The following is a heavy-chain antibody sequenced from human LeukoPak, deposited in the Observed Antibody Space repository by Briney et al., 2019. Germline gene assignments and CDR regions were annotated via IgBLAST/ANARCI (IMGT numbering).Heavy chain of an antibody. V-gene: IGHV4-61*02. Sequence: SSETLSLTCTVSGGSISSGSYYWSWIRQPAGKGLEWIGRIYTSGSTNYNPSLKSRVTISVDTSKNQFSLKLSSVTAADTAVYYCARAPGRYSSSMLFDYWGQGTLVTVSS. J-gene: IGHJ4*02. CDR3: ARAPGRYSSSMLFDY. CDR1: GGSISSGSYY. D-gene: IGHD6-13*01. CDR2: IYTSGST.